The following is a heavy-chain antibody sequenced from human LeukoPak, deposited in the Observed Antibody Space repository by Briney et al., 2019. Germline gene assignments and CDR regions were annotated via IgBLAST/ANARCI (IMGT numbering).Heavy chain of an antibody. Sequence: GGSLRLSCAVYGITLSNYGMSWVRQAPGKGLEWVAGISDSGGSTNYADSVKGRFTISRDNRKNTLYLQMNILRAEDTAVYFCAKRGVVIRVILVGFHKEAYYFDSWGQGALVTVSS. D-gene: IGHD3-22*01. J-gene: IGHJ4*02. CDR3: AKRGVVIRVILVGFHKEAYYFDS. V-gene: IGHV3-23*01. CDR1: GITLSNYG. CDR2: ISDSGGST.